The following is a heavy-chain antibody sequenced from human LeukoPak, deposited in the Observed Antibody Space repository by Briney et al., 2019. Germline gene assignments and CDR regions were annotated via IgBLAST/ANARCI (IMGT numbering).Heavy chain of an antibody. V-gene: IGHV4-59*08. CDR3: VRRALRGVVIPIYY. Sequence: SETLSLTCTVSGGSISSYYWRWIRQPPGRGLEWIGYIYYSGSTNYNPSLKSRVTISVDTSKNQFSLKLSSVTAADTAVYYCVRRALRGVVIPIYYWGQGTLGTVSS. CDR1: GGSISSYY. CDR2: IYYSGST. D-gene: IGHD3-22*01. J-gene: IGHJ4*02.